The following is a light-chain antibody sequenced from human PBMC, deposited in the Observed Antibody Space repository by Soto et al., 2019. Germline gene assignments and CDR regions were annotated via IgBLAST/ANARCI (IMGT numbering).Light chain of an antibody. CDR2: GAS. CDR1: QSVSSRY. Sequence: EIVLTRSRGTLSWSPGERATLSCRASQSVSSRYLASYQQKPGQAPRLLISGASTRATGIPDRFSGSGSGTDFTLTISRLEPEDFAVYYCQQYGNSRWTFGQGTKVDIK. J-gene: IGKJ1*01. V-gene: IGKV3-20*01. CDR3: QQYGNSRWT.